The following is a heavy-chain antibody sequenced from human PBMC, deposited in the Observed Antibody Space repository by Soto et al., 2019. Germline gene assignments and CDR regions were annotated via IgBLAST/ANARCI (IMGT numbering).Heavy chain of an antibody. V-gene: IGHV3-21*01. Sequence: GSLRLSCAASGFTFSSYSMNWVRQAPGKGLEWVSSISSSSSYIYYADSVKGRFTISRDNAKNSLYLQMNSLRAEDTAVYYCARGDGGGGYSYGYYYYYYGMDVWGQGTTVTVSS. D-gene: IGHD5-18*01. CDR2: ISSSSSYI. CDR3: ARGDGGGGYSYGYYYYYYGMDV. J-gene: IGHJ6*02. CDR1: GFTFSSYS.